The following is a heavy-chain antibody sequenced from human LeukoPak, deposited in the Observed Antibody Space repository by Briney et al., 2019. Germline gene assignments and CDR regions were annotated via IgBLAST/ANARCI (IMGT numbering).Heavy chain of an antibody. J-gene: IGHJ4*02. CDR3: ARGLWSAHRREYYFDS. CDR2: INTGNDDT. CDR1: GYTSTNYA. V-gene: IGHV1-3*04. D-gene: IGHD3-3*01. Sequence: ASVTVSCKASGYTSTNYAVNWMRQAPGQRLEWMGWINTGNDDTKFSQNYQARVTITRDASASTAYMELSSLTSEDTAVYFCARGLWSAHRREYYFDSWGQGTLVTVSS.